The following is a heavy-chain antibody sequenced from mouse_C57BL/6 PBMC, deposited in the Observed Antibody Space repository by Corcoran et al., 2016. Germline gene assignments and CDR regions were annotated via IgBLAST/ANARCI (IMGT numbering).Heavy chain of an antibody. CDR1: GYTFTTYG. Sequence: QIQLVQSGPELKKPGETVKISCKASGYTFTTYGMSWVKQAPGKGLKWMGWINTYSGVPTYADDFKGRFAFSFETSASTAYLQINNLKNEDTATYFCARDYDYDYWGQGTTLTVSS. V-gene: IGHV9-3*01. CDR3: ARDYDYDY. CDR2: INTYSGVP. J-gene: IGHJ2*01. D-gene: IGHD2-4*01.